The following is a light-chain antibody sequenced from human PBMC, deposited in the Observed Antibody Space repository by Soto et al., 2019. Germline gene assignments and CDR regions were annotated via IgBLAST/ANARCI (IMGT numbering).Light chain of an antibody. Sequence: IVLTQSPATLSLSPGERATLSCRASQSINNYLIWYQQKPGQAPRLLIHDASSRATGIPARFSGSGSGTVFPLTISSLAPEDFAVYYCQQRRDWPLTFGGGTNVE. J-gene: IGKJ4*01. V-gene: IGKV3-11*01. CDR1: QSINNY. CDR2: DAS. CDR3: QQRRDWPLT.